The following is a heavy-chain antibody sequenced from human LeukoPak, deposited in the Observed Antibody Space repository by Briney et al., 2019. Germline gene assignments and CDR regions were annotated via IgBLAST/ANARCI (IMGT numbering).Heavy chain of an antibody. CDR1: GGSISSYY. D-gene: IGHD3-22*01. CDR2: IYTSGST. Sequence: PSETLSLTCTVSGGSISSYYWSWIRQPAGKGLEWIGRIYTSGSTNYNPSLKSRVTMSVDTSKNQFSLKLSSVTAADTAVYYCARDRYYYDSSGYYSHNWFDPWGQGTLVTVSS. J-gene: IGHJ5*02. CDR3: ARDRYYYDSSGYYSHNWFDP. V-gene: IGHV4-4*07.